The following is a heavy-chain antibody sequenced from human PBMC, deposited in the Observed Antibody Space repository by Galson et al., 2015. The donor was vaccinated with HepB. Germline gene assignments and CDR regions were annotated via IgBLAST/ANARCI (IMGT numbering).Heavy chain of an antibody. D-gene: IGHD3-22*01. CDR1: GFTFSSYA. Sequence: SLRLSCAASGFTFSSYAMHWVRQAPGKGLEWVAVISYDGSNKYYADSVKGRFTISRDNSKNTLYLQMNSLRAEDTAVYYCAKDEFYDSTGYYPSYFNYWGQGTLVTVSS. J-gene: IGHJ4*02. V-gene: IGHV3-30-3*02. CDR3: AKDEFYDSTGYYPSYFNY. CDR2: ISYDGSNK.